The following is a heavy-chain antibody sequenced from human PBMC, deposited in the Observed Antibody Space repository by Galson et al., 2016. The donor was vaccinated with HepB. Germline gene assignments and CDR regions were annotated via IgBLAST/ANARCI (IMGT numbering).Heavy chain of an antibody. CDR3: ARGIAVEPSANWFDP. V-gene: IGHV1-3*01. D-gene: IGHD2-2*01. Sequence: SVKVSRKASGYTFTTYAMHWVRQVPGQRLEWMGLINAGNGNTKYYQKFQGRVTITRDTSASTAYMELTSLTSEDTAVYYCARGIAVEPSANWFDPWGQGSLVTVSS. CDR1: GYTFTTYA. J-gene: IGHJ5*02. CDR2: INAGNGNT.